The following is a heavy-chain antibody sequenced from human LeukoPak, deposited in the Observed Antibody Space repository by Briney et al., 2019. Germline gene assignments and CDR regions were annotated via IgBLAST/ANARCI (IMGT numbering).Heavy chain of an antibody. V-gene: IGHV1-18*01. CDR3: ARSINYDFWSGCCFDY. D-gene: IGHD3-3*01. J-gene: IGHJ4*02. CDR2: ISAYNGNT. Sequence: ASVKVSCKASGYTFTSYGISWVRQAPGQGLEWMGWISAYNGNTNYAQKLQGRVTMTTDTSTSTAYMELRSLRSDDTAVYYCARSINYDFWSGCCFDYWGQGTLVTVSS. CDR1: GYTFTSYG.